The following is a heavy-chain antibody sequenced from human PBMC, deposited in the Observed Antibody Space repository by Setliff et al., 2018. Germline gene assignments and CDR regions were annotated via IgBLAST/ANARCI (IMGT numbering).Heavy chain of an antibody. D-gene: IGHD3-22*01. CDR1: GGAVSGFY. V-gene: IGHV4-34*01. Sequence: SDTLSLTCDIKGGAVSGFYWSWIRQTPGKDLEWIGEISHNGRVSSSPSLKSRVTISVDRAKNHFSLKLTSVTAADTAMYYCARSRYYDSSGNNYGLDYWGQGTLVTVS. CDR2: ISHNGRV. CDR3: ARSRYYDSSGNNYGLDY. J-gene: IGHJ4*02.